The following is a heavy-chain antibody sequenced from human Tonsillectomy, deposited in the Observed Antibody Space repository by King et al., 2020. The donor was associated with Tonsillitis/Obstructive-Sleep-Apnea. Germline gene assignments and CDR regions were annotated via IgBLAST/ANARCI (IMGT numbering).Heavy chain of an antibody. Sequence: VQLVESGGGVVQPGRSLRLSCAASGFTFSSYGMHWVRQAPGKGLEWVAVISYDGSNKYYADSVKGRFTISRDNSKNTLYLQMNSLRAEDTAVYYCAKWGVYDCWSGSLGRCDYWGQGTLVTVSS. J-gene: IGHJ4*02. V-gene: IGHV3-30*18. CDR3: AKWGVYDCWSGSLGRCDY. CDR2: ISYDGSNK. D-gene: IGHD3-3*01. CDR1: GFTFSSYG.